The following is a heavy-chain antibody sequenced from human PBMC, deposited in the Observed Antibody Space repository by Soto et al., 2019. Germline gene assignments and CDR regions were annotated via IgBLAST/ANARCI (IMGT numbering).Heavy chain of an antibody. CDR1: GFSLSTSGVG. J-gene: IGHJ4*02. D-gene: IGHD1-7*01. V-gene: IGHV2-5*02. CDR3: AHRRGVTGPWNYGDFDY. Sequence: QITLKESGPTLVKPTQTLTLTCTFSGFSLSTSGVGVGWIRQPPGKALEWLALIYWDDDKRYSPSLKSRLTITKXXPXHXXVPTMTHMDPVDTATYYCAHRRGVTGPWNYGDFDYWGQGTLVTVSS. CDR2: IYWDDDK.